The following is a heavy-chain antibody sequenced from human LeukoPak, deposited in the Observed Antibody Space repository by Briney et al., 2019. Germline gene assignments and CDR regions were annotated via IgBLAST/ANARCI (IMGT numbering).Heavy chain of an antibody. J-gene: IGHJ3*02. CDR1: GFTFSSYW. Sequence: GGSLRLSCAASGFTFSSYWMSWVRQAPGKGLEWVANIKQDGSEKYYADSVKGRFTISRDNAKNTLYLQMNSLRAEYTAVYYCARIYCSGGSCYSVFDAFDIWGQGTMVTVSS. V-gene: IGHV3-7*03. CDR3: ARIYCSGGSCYSVFDAFDI. CDR2: IKQDGSEK. D-gene: IGHD2-15*01.